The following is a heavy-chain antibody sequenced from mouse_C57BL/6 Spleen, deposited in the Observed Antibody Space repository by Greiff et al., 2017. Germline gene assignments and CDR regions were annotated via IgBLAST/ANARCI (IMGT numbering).Heavy chain of an antibody. V-gene: IGHV1-76*01. D-gene: IGHD1-1*01. CDR3: ARMDTTVGV. Sequence: VQLQQSGAELVRPGASVKLSCKASGYTFTDYYINWVKQRPGQGLEWIARIYPGSGNTYYNEKFKGKATLTAEKSSSTAYMQLSSLTSEDSAVYFCARMDTTVGVWGTGTTVTVSS. CDR2: IYPGSGNT. CDR1: GYTFTDYY. J-gene: IGHJ1*03.